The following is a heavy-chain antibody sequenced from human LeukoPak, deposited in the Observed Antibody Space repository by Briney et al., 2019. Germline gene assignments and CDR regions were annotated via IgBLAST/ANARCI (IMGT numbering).Heavy chain of an antibody. CDR1: GFTFSSYG. CDR2: IWYDGSNK. J-gene: IGHJ6*03. Sequence: PGGSLRLSCAASGFTFSSYGMHWVRQAPGKGLEGVAVIWYDGSNKYYADSVKGRFTISRGNSKNTLYLQMNSLRAEDTAVYYCARREKSLEMATYYYYYYYMDVWGKGTTVTVSS. D-gene: IGHD5-24*01. V-gene: IGHV3-33*01. CDR3: ARREKSLEMATYYYYYYYMDV.